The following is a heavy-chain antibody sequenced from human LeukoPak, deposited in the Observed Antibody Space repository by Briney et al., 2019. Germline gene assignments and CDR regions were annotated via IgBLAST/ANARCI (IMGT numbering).Heavy chain of an antibody. CDR2: ISAYNGNT. CDR1: GYTFTSYG. V-gene: IGHV1-18*01. Sequence: ASVKVSCKASGYTFTSYGISWVRQAPGQGLEWMGWISAYNGNTNYAQKLQGRVTMTTDKSTSTAYMELSSLKSEDTAVYYCSVRGLIDGGGSYFDYWGQGTLVTVSS. CDR3: SVRGLIDGGGSYFDY. D-gene: IGHD3-10*01. J-gene: IGHJ4*02.